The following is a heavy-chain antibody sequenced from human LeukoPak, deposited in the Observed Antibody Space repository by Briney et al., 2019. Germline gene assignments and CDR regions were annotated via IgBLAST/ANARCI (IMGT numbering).Heavy chain of an antibody. V-gene: IGHV3-74*01. CDR3: ARAPYYYDTSGFLI. Sequence: GGSLRLSCAASGFTFSSYWMHWVRHAPGKGLVWVSRINSDGSSTTYADSVKGRFTISRDNAKNTLYLQMNSLRAEDTAVYYCARAPYYYDTSGFLIWGQGTMVTVSS. CDR2: INSDGSST. J-gene: IGHJ3*02. CDR1: GFTFSSYW. D-gene: IGHD3-22*01.